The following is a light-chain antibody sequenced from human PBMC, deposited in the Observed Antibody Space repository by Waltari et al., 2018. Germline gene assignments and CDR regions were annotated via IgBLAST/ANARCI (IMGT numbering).Light chain of an antibody. Sequence: EIVLTQSPNFQSVTQKEKVTITCRASQSIGTSIHWYQQKPDQSPKLLIKYASQSFSGVPSGFSGSGSGTDFTLTINSLEAEDAATYYCHQSYTLPRTFGQGTKVEIK. J-gene: IGKJ1*01. CDR2: YAS. CDR3: HQSYTLPRT. CDR1: QSIGTS. V-gene: IGKV6-21*01.